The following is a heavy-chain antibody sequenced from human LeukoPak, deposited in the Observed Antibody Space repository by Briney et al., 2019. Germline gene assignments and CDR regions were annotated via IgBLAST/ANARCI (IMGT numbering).Heavy chain of an antibody. CDR3: ARHVRFLEWLSSYYFDC. CDR1: VGSISSSSYY. CDR2: IYYSGST. Sequence: SETLSLTCTVSVGSISSSSYYWGWIRQPPGKGREWIGSIYYSGSTYYNPSLKSRVTISVDTSKSQFSLRLTSVTAADRAVYYCARHVRFLEWLSSYYFDCWGRGTLVSVSS. D-gene: IGHD3-3*01. J-gene: IGHJ4*02. V-gene: IGHV4-39*01.